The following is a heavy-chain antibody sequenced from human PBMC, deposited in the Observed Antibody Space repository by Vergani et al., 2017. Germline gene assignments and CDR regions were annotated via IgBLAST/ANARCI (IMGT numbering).Heavy chain of an antibody. D-gene: IGHD5-18*01. CDR3: AKMGGGDTAMVYEYYYYGMDV. CDR1: GFTFSSYA. J-gene: IGHJ6*02. V-gene: IGHV3-23*01. Sequence: EVQLLESGGGLVQPGGSLRLSCAASGFTFSSYAMSWVRQAPGQGLEWVSAISGSGGSTYYADSVKGRFTISRDNSKNTLYLQMNSLRAEDTAVYYCAKMGGGDTAMVYEYYYYGMDVWGQGTTVTVSS. CDR2: ISGSGGST.